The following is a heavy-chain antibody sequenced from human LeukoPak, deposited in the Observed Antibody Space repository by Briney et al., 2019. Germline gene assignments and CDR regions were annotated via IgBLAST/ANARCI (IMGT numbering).Heavy chain of an antibody. CDR1: GFTFSSYG. J-gene: IGHJ6*03. Sequence: GGSLRLSCAASGFTFSSYGMSWVRQAPGKGLEWVSHISSSSSTIYYADSVKGRFTISRDNAKNSLYLQMNSLRAEDTAVYYCARAYGDYDDIYYYMDVWGKGTTVTVSS. CDR3: ARAYGDYDDIYYYMDV. CDR2: ISSSSSTI. V-gene: IGHV3-48*01. D-gene: IGHD4-17*01.